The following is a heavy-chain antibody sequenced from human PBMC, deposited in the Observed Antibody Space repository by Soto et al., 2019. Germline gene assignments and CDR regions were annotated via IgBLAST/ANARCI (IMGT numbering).Heavy chain of an antibody. CDR1: GFTFINYA. Sequence: EVQLLESGGGLVQPGGSLRLSCAASGFTFINYAMIWVRQAPGKGLEWVSTISGGGDGTYYADSGKGHFTISRDNSKNTLYLTMNSLRADDTAIYYCAKKGLGFLKPFCSNSDCPHAFDIWGQGTVVTRSS. CDR2: ISGGGDGT. CDR3: AKKGLGFLKPFCSNSDCPHAFDI. V-gene: IGHV3-23*01. D-gene: IGHD2-21*02. J-gene: IGHJ3*02.